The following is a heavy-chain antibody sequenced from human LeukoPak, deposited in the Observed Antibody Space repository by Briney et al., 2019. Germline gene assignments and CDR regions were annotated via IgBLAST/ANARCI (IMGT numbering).Heavy chain of an antibody. CDR3: ARAEGGYLKYGDFHYYYYYGMDV. CDR1: GGTFSSYA. Sequence: GSSVKVSCKASGGTFSSYAISWVRQAPGQGLEWMGGIIPIFGTANYAQKFQGRVTITADESTSTAYMELSSLRSEDTAVYYCARAEGGYLKYGDFHYYYYYGMDVWGQGTTVTVSS. D-gene: IGHD4-17*01. V-gene: IGHV1-69*01. CDR2: IIPIFGTA. J-gene: IGHJ6*02.